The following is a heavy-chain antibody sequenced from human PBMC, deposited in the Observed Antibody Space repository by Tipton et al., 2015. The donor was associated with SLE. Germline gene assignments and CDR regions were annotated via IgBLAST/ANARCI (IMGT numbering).Heavy chain of an antibody. CDR2: IDYSGRT. J-gene: IGHJ4*02. D-gene: IGHD5-12*01. CDR1: GGSINSSGFY. Sequence: LRLSCNVSGGSINSSGFYWGWFRQPPGKGLEWIGSIDYSGRTYYTPSLKSQLTISVDTSENQFSLKLNSVTAADTAFYYCARRTSGYAPAYWGQGTLVTVSS. CDR3: ARRTSGYAPAY. V-gene: IGHV4-39*07.